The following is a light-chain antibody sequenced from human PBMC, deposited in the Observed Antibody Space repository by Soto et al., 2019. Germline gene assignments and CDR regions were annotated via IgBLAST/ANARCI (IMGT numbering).Light chain of an antibody. Sequence: EIILTQSPDTLSLSPLERATLSFMASQTVSSNYLAWCQQRPGQAPRLLIYGASTRAAGIPDRFSGSGSGTDFTLTISSLEPEDFAVYYCQQRNYWQVTFGQGTRLEIK. V-gene: IGKV3D-20*02. CDR1: QTVSSNY. J-gene: IGKJ5*01. CDR3: QQRNYWQVT. CDR2: GAS.